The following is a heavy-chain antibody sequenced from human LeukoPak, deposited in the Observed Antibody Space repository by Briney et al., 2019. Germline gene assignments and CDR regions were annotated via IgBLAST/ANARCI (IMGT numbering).Heavy chain of an antibody. CDR2: ISNAGTYK. Sequence: GGSLRLSCAASGFTVSSSYMSWIRQAPGKGLEWVSFISNAGTYKKYADSVSGRFTISRDNTRNSVFLQMNSLRAEDTAVYYCAAEQLYSAAQGWFDPWGQGTLVTVSS. V-gene: IGHV3-11*03. J-gene: IGHJ5*02. D-gene: IGHD6-13*01. CDR3: AAEQLYSAAQGWFDP. CDR1: GFTVSSSY.